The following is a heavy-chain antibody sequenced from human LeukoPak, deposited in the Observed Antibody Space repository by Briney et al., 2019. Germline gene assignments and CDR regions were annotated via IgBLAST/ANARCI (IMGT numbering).Heavy chain of an antibody. J-gene: IGHJ6*03. V-gene: IGHV3-23*01. Sequence: PSETLSLTCTVSGGSFTTHYWSWIRQPPGKGLEWVSGIIGSGRTTFYADSVKGRFTISRDNSKNTLYLQMNSLRAEDTAIYYCAKKEGDTYFSWYMDVWGKGTTVTVSS. CDR3: AKKEGDTYFSWYMDV. CDR1: GGSFTTHY. CDR2: IIGSGRTT. D-gene: IGHD2-21*01.